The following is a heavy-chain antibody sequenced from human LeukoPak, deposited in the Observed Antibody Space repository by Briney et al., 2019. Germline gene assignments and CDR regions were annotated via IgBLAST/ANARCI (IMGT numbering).Heavy chain of an antibody. CDR2: IGTAGDT. D-gene: IGHD7-27*01. CDR3: TRVMGNWGYGLDV. J-gene: IGHJ6*02. CDR1: GFTFSDYD. V-gene: IGHV3-13*01. Sequence: GGSLRLSCAVSGFTFSDYDMHWVRHGKGKGLEWVSAIGTAGDTQYPASVKGRFTISRENAKNSLYLQMNSLGAGDTAVYYCTRVMGNWGYGLDVWGQGTTVTVSS.